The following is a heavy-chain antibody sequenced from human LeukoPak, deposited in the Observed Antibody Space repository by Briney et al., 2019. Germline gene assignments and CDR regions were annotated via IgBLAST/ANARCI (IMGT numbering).Heavy chain of an antibody. D-gene: IGHD6-6*01. CDR1: GGSVSTSNYY. CDR3: ARSEYSSSPGGY. V-gene: IGHV4-39*01. Sequence: SETLSLTCTVSGGSVSTSNYYWGWIRQPPGKGLEWIGSLYYTGSTYSNPSLKSRVTISVDTSKNQFSLKLSSVTAADTAVYYCARSEYSSSPGGYWGQGTLVTVSS. J-gene: IGHJ4*02. CDR2: LYYTGST.